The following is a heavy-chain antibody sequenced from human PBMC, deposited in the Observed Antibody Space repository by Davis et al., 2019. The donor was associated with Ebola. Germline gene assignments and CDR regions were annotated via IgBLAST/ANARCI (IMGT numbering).Heavy chain of an antibody. CDR2: INHSGST. D-gene: IGHD3-3*01. V-gene: IGHV4-34*01. J-gene: IGHJ6*02. CDR3: TRHRVLRTMDV. Sequence: MPSETLSLTCAVYGGSFSGYYWSWIRQPPGKGLEWIGEINHSGSTNYNPSLKSRVTISVDTSKNQFSLKLSSVTAADTAVYYCTRHRVLRTMDVWGQGTTVTVSS. CDR1: GGSFSGYY.